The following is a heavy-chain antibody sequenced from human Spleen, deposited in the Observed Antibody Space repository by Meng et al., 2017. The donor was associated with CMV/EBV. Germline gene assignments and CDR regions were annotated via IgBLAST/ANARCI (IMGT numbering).Heavy chain of an antibody. J-gene: IGHJ6*02. D-gene: IGHD2-2*01. CDR1: GFTFSSYS. V-gene: IGHV3-21*01. CDR3: ARLSGYCSSTSCYFGGMDV. CDR2: ISSSSSYI. Sequence: GGFLRLSCAASGFTFSSYSMNWVRQAPGKGLEWVSSISSSSSYIYYADSVKGRFTISRDNAKNSLYLQMNSLRAEDTAVYYCARLSGYCSSTSCYFGGMDVWGQGTTVTVSS.